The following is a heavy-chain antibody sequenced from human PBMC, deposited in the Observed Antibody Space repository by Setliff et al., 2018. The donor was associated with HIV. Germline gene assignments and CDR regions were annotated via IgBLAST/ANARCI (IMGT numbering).Heavy chain of an antibody. CDR3: ARDVEHMMDV. Sequence: ASVKVSCKPSGYTFTTYGLSWVRQAPGQGLEWMGWISTYSGERSYAQNLQGRVTMTTDTSTSTAYMELRSLRFDDTAVYYCARDVEHMMDVWGQGTTVTVSS. V-gene: IGHV1-18*01. CDR1: GYTFTTYG. J-gene: IGHJ6*02. CDR2: ISTYSGER.